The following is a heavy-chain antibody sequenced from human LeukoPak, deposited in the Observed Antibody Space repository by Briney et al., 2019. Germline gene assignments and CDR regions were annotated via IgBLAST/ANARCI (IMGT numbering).Heavy chain of an antibody. Sequence: ASVKVSCKASGYTFTGYYMHWVRQAPGQGLEWMGWINPNSGGTNYAQKFQGRVTMTRDTSISTAYMELSRLRSDDTAVYYCARVRKTWGSMDFDYWGQGTLVTVSS. J-gene: IGHJ4*02. CDR2: INPNSGGT. CDR3: ARVRKTWGSMDFDY. D-gene: IGHD2/OR15-2a*01. V-gene: IGHV1-2*02. CDR1: GYTFTGYY.